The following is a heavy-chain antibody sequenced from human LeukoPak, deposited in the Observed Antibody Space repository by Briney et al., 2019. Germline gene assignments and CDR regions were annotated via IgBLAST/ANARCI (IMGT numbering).Heavy chain of an antibody. D-gene: IGHD6-13*01. Sequence: PGGSLRLSCAASGFTFSGYWMHWVRQAPGKGLVWVSRISPDGTTTNYADSAEGRFTISRDNAKNSLYLQMNSLRAEDTAVYYCARAGSSWRDSFDYWGQGTLVTVSS. CDR3: ARAGSSWRDSFDY. CDR2: ISPDGTTT. J-gene: IGHJ4*02. V-gene: IGHV3-74*01. CDR1: GFTFSGYW.